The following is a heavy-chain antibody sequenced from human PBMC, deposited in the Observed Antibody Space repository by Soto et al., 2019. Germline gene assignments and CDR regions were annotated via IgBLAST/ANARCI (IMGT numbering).Heavy chain of an antibody. V-gene: IGHV4-4*07. Sequence: SSETLSLTCTVSGGSISSYYWSWIRQPAGKGLEWIGRIYTSGSTNYNPSLKSRVTMSVDTSKNQFSLKLSSVTAADTAVYYCARDGPSGVVEYYFDYWGQGTLVTVSS. CDR3: ARDGPSGVVEYYFDY. CDR2: IYTSGST. J-gene: IGHJ4*02. D-gene: IGHD2-15*01. CDR1: GGSISSYY.